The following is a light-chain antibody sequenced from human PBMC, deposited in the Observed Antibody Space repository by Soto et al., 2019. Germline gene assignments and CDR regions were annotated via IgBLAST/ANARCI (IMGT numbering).Light chain of an antibody. CDR1: SGSVSTTYY. CDR2: STN. CDR3: TLYNGGGLVV. V-gene: IGLV8-61*01. J-gene: IGLJ2*01. Sequence: QTVVTQEPSFSVSPGGTVTLTCGLTSGSVSTTYYTSWYQQTPGQAPRTLIYSTNIRSSGVPDRFSGSNLGNKAALTITGAQADDEADYHCTLYNGGGLVVFGGGTKLTVL.